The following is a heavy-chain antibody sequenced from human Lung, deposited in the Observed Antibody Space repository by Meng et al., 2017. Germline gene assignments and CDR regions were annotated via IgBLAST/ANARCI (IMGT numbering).Heavy chain of an antibody. Sequence: VPLPRWGAGLLTLSATLSLTFVVSGGSFSDYYWSWIRQPPGKGLEWIGEINHSGSTNYNPSLESRATISVDTSQNNLSLKLSSVTAADSAVYYCARGPTTMAHDFDYWGQGTLVTVSS. V-gene: IGHV4-34*01. J-gene: IGHJ4*02. CDR2: INHSGST. D-gene: IGHD4-11*01. CDR3: ARGPTTMAHDFDY. CDR1: GGSFSDYY.